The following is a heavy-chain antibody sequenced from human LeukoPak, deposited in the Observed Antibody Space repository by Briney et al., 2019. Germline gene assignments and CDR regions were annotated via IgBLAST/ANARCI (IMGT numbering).Heavy chain of an antibody. V-gene: IGHV3-23*01. Sequence: GGSLKLSCAASGFTLNGYAMSWVRQAPGKGLEWVSAISGSGGSTYYADSVKGRFTISRDNSKNTLYLQMNSLRAEDTAVYYCAKTGIRYCSSTSCFHFDYWGQGTLVTVSS. CDR1: GFTLNGYA. CDR3: AKTGIRYCSSTSCFHFDY. J-gene: IGHJ4*02. CDR2: ISGSGGST. D-gene: IGHD2-2*01.